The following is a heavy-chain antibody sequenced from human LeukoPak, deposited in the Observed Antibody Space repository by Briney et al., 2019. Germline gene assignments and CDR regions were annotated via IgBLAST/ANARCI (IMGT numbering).Heavy chain of an antibody. D-gene: IGHD3-10*01. CDR3: ARTYYYGSGRYSEGASNV. V-gene: IGHV1-8*01. CDR2: MNPNSGNT. Sequence: ASVKVSCKASGYTFTSYDINWVRQVAGQGLEWMGWMNPNSGNTGYAQKFQGRVTMTRDTSISTAYMELSRLRSDETAVYYCARTYYYGSGRYSEGASNVWGQGTMVTVSS. J-gene: IGHJ3*01. CDR1: GYTFTSYD.